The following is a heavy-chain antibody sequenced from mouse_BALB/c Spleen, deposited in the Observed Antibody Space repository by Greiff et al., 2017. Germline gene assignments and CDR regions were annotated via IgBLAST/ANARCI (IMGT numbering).Heavy chain of an antibody. V-gene: IGHV1-9*01. CDR3: AGDNYYGSSSFDY. CDR2: ILPGSGST. Sequence: QVHVKQSGAELMKPGASVKISCKATGYTFSSYWIEWVKQRPGHGLEWIGEILPGSGSTNYNEKFKGKATFTADTSSNTAYMQLSSLTSEDSAVYYCAGDNYYGSSSFDYWGQGTTLTVSS. J-gene: IGHJ2*01. D-gene: IGHD1-1*01. CDR1: GYTFSSYW.